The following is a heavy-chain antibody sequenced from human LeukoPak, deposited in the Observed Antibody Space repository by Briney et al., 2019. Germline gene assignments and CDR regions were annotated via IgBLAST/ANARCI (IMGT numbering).Heavy chain of an antibody. CDR2: IYSSGDT. CDR3: AKAKGGTGIYRDGFDI. J-gene: IGHJ3*02. D-gene: IGHD1-7*01. Sequence: PSETLSLTCTVSGDSISSYYWSWIRQPAGKGLEWIGRIYSSGDTKYNPSLKSRVTMSVDTSKNQFSLQLNSVTAADTAFYYCAKAKGGTGIYRDGFDIWGQGTMVTVSS. CDR1: GDSISSYY. V-gene: IGHV4-4*07.